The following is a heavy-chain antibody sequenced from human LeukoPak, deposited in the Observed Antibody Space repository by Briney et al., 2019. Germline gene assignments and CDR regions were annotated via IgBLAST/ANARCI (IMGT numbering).Heavy chain of an antibody. Sequence: PGGSLRLSCAASGFTLSDYYMSWIRQAPGKGLEWVSYISSSSSYTNYADSVKGRFSISRDNAKNSLYLQMNSLRAEDTAVYYCARDRSNYYYYYGMDVWGKGTTITVSS. CDR1: GFTLSDYY. CDR2: ISSSSSYT. CDR3: ARDRSNYYYYYGMDV. V-gene: IGHV3-11*06. J-gene: IGHJ6*04.